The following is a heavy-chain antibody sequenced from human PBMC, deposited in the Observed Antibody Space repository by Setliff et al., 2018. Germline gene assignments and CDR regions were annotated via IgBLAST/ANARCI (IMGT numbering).Heavy chain of an antibody. J-gene: IGHJ3*02. Sequence: SETLSLTCGVSGVSITSGHYWGWIRQSPGKGLEWLATIHRRGRTYYNPSLNSRVTISLDTSKNHFSLKLRSVTAEDSAVYYCASPGWDNLDSPFDAFDIWGQGTKVTVSS. D-gene: IGHD3-3*01. CDR3: ASPGWDNLDSPFDAFDI. CDR2: IHRRGRT. CDR1: GVSITSGHY. V-gene: IGHV4-38-2*01.